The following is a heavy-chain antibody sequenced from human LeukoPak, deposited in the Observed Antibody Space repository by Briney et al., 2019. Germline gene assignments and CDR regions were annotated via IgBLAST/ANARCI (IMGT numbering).Heavy chain of an antibody. CDR2: ISISSNYI. CDR3: ARGYIDNLGYSPRSAFDK. V-gene: IGHV3-21*01. D-gene: IGHD3-22*01. CDR1: GFTFSRYS. Sequence: GGSLRLSCAASGFTFSRYSMNWVRQAPGKGLEWVSSISISSNYIYYADSVKGRFTISRDNAKNSLYLQVNSLRAEDTAVYYCARGYIDNLGYSPRSAFDKWGQGTLVTVSS. J-gene: IGHJ4*02.